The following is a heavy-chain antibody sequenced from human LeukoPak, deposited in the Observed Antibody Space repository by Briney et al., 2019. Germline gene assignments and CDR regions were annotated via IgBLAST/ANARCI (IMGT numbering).Heavy chain of an antibody. CDR2: IYYSGST. D-gene: IGHD6-13*01. V-gene: IGHV4-38-2*02. CDR3: AREASPLLRSSSQWWSDP. J-gene: IGHJ5*02. CDR1: GYSISSGYY. Sequence: SETLSLTCSVSGYSISSGYYWGWIRPPPGKGLEWIGSIYYSGSTYYNPSLKRRVTISVDTSKNQFSLKLSSVTAADTAVYYCAREASPLLRSSSQWWSDPWGQGTLVTVSS.